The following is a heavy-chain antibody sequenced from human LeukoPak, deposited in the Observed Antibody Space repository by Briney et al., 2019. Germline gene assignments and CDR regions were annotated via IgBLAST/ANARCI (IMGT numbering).Heavy chain of an antibody. J-gene: IGHJ4*02. Sequence: QSGGSLRLSCGAPGFTFSSYGMHWVRQAPGKGLEWVAFIRNDGRNKYYADSVKGRFTISRDNSKNTLYLQMNSLRAEDTAVYYCAKVDEVTIAAPPDYWGQGTLVTVSS. CDR3: AKVDEVTIAAPPDY. D-gene: IGHD6-6*01. CDR1: GFTFSSYG. V-gene: IGHV3-30*02. CDR2: IRNDGRNK.